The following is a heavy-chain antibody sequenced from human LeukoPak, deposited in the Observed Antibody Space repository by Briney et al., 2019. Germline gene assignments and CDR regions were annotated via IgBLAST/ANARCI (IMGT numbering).Heavy chain of an antibody. J-gene: IGHJ4*02. CDR2: ISGSGGST. D-gene: IGHD3-10*01. CDR1: GFTFSSYA. V-gene: IGHV3-23*01. CDR3: AKDVGYYGSGSYYYS. Sequence: GGSLRLSCAASGFTFSSYAMSWVRQAPGKGLEWVSAISGSGGSTYYADPVKGRFTISRDNSKNTLYLQMNSLRAEDTAVYYCAKDVGYYGSGSYYYSWGQGTLVTVSS.